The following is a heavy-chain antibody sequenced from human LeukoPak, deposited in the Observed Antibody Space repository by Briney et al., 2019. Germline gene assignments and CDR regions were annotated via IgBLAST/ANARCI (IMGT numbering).Heavy chain of an antibody. CDR3: ARELDSSSWYYGY. V-gene: IGHV3-48*02. Sequence: GGSLRLSCAASGFTFSSYSMNWVRQAPGKGLEWVSYISSSSTIYYADSVKGRFTISRDNAKNSLYLQMNSPRDEDTAVYYCARELDSSSWYYGYWGQGTLVTVSS. J-gene: IGHJ4*02. D-gene: IGHD6-13*01. CDR2: ISSSSTI. CDR1: GFTFSSYS.